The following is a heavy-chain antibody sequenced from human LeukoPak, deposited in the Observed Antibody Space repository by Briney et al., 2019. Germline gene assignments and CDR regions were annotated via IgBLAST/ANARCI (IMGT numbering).Heavy chain of an antibody. V-gene: IGHV4-30-2*01. CDR1: GGSFSSGTYS. CDR3: AREGEPYGFDY. D-gene: IGHD3-10*01. Sequence: SQTLSLTCAVSGGSFSSGTYSWGWHRQPPGTGLEWLGYVYHNGNLYYNPSLKSRVTISVDRSKNQFSLNLKFVTAADTAVYYCAREGEPYGFDYWGQGALVTVSS. J-gene: IGHJ4*02. CDR2: VYHNGNL.